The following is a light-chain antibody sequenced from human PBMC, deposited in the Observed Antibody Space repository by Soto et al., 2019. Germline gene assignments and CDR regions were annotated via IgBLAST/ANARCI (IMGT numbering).Light chain of an antibody. Sequence: QSALTQPASVSGSPGQSITISCTGTSSDVGSYNLVSWYQRHPGTAPKLMIYEGSKWPSGVSNRFSGSKSGNTASLTISGLQAEDEADYYCCSYAGNSSFVFGTGTKLTVL. V-gene: IGLV2-23*01. CDR1: SSDVGSYNL. CDR3: CSYAGNSSFV. J-gene: IGLJ1*01. CDR2: EGS.